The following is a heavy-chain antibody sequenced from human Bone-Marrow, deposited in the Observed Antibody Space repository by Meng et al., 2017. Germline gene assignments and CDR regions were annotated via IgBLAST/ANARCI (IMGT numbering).Heavy chain of an antibody. V-gene: IGHV3-7*01. Sequence: GESLKISCAVSGFSFSGYWMSWVREAPGKGLEWVANINEDGSERYDVDSVRGRFTISRENATNSLYLQMNGLRAEDTAVYYCARDGMKQLVLIGAFDIWGQGTMVTVSS. D-gene: IGHD6-13*01. CDR2: INEDGSER. J-gene: IGHJ3*02. CDR3: ARDGMKQLVLIGAFDI. CDR1: GFSFSGYW.